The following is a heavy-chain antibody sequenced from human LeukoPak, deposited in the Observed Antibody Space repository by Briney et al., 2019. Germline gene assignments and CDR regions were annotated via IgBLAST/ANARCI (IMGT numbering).Heavy chain of an antibody. CDR3: ARIYYDFWSGYSLNYYYYGVDV. CDR2: INHSGST. CDR1: GGSFSGYY. V-gene: IGHV4-34*01. J-gene: IGHJ6*02. D-gene: IGHD3-3*01. Sequence: SETLSLTCAVYGGSFSGYYWSWIRQPPGKGLEWIGEINHSGSTNYNPSLKSRVTISVDTSKNQFSLKLSSVTAADTAVYYCARIYYDFWSGYSLNYYYYGVDVWGQGTTVTVSS.